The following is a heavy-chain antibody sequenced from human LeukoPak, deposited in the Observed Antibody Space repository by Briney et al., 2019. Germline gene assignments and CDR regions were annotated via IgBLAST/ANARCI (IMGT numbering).Heavy chain of an antibody. CDR2: IDTAGGT. J-gene: IGHJ3*02. CDR3: TRRMRGLGSYSDAFDI. V-gene: IGHV3-13*04. D-gene: IGHD3-10*01. CDR1: GFTFSSYD. Sequence: GGSLRLSCAASGFTFSSYDMHWVREGPGKGLEWVSGIDTAGGTYYEGSVKGRFTISRENAKNSFYLQMNSLRAGDTAVYFCTRRMRGLGSYSDAFDIWGQGAMVTVSS.